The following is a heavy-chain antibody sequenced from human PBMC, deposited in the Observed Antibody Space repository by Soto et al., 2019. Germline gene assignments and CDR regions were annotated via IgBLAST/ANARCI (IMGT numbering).Heavy chain of an antibody. CDR3: ARDADTTGYYSHFDL. Sequence: QVQLVESGGGVVQPGGSLRLSCAASGFTFNYYGFHWVRQAPGKGLEWVAVMHTGGNEKYYVDAVEGRFTVSRDDSRNMVYLEKSGLGAEDTAEYFCARDADTTGYYSHFDLWGRGALVAVS. V-gene: IGHV3-33*08. CDR1: GFTFNYYG. J-gene: IGHJ4*02. CDR2: MHTGGNEK. D-gene: IGHD3-9*01.